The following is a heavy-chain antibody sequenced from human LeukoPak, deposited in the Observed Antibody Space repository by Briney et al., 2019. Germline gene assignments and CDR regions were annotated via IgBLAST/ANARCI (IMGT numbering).Heavy chain of an antibody. J-gene: IGHJ4*02. Sequence: PRGSLRLSCAVSGFTFRSYWMSWSRQAPGKGLEWVANINQDGSVKYYVDSVKGRFTISRDNAQNSLYVQMNSLRAEDTAVYYCASLYDSTAYPRGPDYWGQGTLVTVSS. D-gene: IGHD3-22*01. CDR1: GFTFRSYW. V-gene: IGHV3-7*01. CDR2: INQDGSVK. CDR3: ASLYDSTAYPRGPDY.